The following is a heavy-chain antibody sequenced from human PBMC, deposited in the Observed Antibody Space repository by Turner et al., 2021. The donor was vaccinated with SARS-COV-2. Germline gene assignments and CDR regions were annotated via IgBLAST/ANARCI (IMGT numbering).Heavy chain of an antibody. Sequence: QVQLQESGPGLVKPSETLSLTCTVSVGSISSSYWSWIRQPAGKGLEWLGRIYTDDLTTYSPSLKSRVTMSVDTSKNQFSLRLTSVTAADTAVYYCARDRKYITGRSVLYYFDHWGPGTLVTVSS. CDR1: VGSISSSY. D-gene: IGHD6-19*01. CDR2: IYTDDLT. J-gene: IGHJ4*02. CDR3: ARDRKYITGRSVLYYFDH. V-gene: IGHV4-4*07.